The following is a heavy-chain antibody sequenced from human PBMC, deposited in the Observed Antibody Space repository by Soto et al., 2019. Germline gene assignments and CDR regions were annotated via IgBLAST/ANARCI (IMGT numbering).Heavy chain of an antibody. D-gene: IGHD2-2*01. CDR2: ISSSSSYI. V-gene: IGHV3-21*01. CDR1: GFTFSSYS. Sequence: PGGSLRLSCAASGFTFSSYSMNWVRQAPGKGLEWVSSISSSSSYIYYADSVKGRFTISRDNAKNSLYLQMNSLRAEDTAVYYCARDIVLVPAAKGNYYGMDVWGQXTTVTV. J-gene: IGHJ6*02. CDR3: ARDIVLVPAAKGNYYGMDV.